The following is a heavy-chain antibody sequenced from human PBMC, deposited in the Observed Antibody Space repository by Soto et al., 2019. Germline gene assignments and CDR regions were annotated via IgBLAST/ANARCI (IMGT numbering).Heavy chain of an antibody. J-gene: IGHJ4*02. Sequence: GGSLRLSCAASGFTFSNYWMHWVRQAPEKGLVWVSRINGDGSITTYVDSVKGRFTISRDNARNTVYLQMNNLRAEDTAVYFCAKIESTSGTYPPVLFDYWGQGTLVTVSS. CDR1: GFTFSNYW. D-gene: IGHD1-26*01. V-gene: IGHV3-74*01. CDR2: INGDGSIT. CDR3: AKIESTSGTYPPVLFDY.